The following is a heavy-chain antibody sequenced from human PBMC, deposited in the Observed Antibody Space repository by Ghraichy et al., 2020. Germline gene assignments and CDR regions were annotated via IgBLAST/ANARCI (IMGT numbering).Heavy chain of an antibody. Sequence: SVKVSCKASGDTFSSYAISWVRQAPGQGLECMGGIIPIFGTANYAQKFQGRVTITADESTSTAYMELSSLRSEDTAVYYCARLIHDCSSTSCYNYCYYYYYMDVCGKGSTVTVSS. V-gene: IGHV1-69*13. CDR3: ARLIHDCSSTSCYNYCYYYYYMDV. D-gene: IGHD2-2*02. CDR2: IIPIFGTA. J-gene: IGHJ6*03. CDR1: GDTFSSYA.